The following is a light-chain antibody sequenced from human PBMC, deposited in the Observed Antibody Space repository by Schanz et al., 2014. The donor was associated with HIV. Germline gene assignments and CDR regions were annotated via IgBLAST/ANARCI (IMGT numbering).Light chain of an antibody. CDR1: QDISKS. CDR3: QQLNSYPRT. CDR2: DAS. Sequence: EIQMTQSPSSLSASVGDRVTITCQASQDISKSLNWYQQKPGRAPKLLIYDASNLETGVPSRFSGSGSGTDFTFTISSLQPEDIATYYCQQLNSYPRTFGQGTKVEIK. J-gene: IGKJ1*01. V-gene: IGKV1-33*01.